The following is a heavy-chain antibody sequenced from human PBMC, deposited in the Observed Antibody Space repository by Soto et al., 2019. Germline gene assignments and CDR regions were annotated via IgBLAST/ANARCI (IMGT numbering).Heavy chain of an antibody. D-gene: IGHD3-3*01. Sequence: EVQLLESGGGLVQPGGSLRLSCAASGFTFSSYAMSWVRQAPGKGLEWVSAISGSGGSTYYADSVKGRFTISRDNSKNTLYLQMNSLRAEDTAVYYCAKDQIEKALWSGYPFSYYYYGMDVWGQGTTVTVSS. J-gene: IGHJ6*02. CDR3: AKDQIEKALWSGYPFSYYYYGMDV. CDR2: ISGSGGST. CDR1: GFTFSSYA. V-gene: IGHV3-23*01.